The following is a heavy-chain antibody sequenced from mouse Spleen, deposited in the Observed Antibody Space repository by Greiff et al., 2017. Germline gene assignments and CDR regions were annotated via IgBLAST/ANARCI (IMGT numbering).Heavy chain of an antibody. D-gene: IGHD2-14*01. V-gene: IGHV3-6*01. J-gene: IGHJ1*01. Sequence: DVQLQESGPGLVKPSQSLSLTCSVTGYSITSGYYWNWIRQFPGNKLEWMGYISYDGSNNYNPSLKNRISITRDTSKNQFFLKLNSVTTEDTATYYCASGRYNWYFDVWGAGTTVTVSS. CDR3: ASGRYNWYFDV. CDR2: ISYDGSN. CDR1: GYSITSGYY.